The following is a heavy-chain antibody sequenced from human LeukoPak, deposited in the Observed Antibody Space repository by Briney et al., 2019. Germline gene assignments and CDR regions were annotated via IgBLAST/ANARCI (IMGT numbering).Heavy chain of an antibody. D-gene: IGHD5-18*01. CDR2: IYYSGST. CDR3: ASSDTAMVRGGMDV. CDR1: GYSISSSYY. V-gene: IGHV4-31*03. J-gene: IGHJ6*02. Sequence: SETLSLTCTVSGYSISSSYYWSWIRQPPGKGLEWIGYIYYSGSTYYNPSLKSRVTISVDTSKNQFSLKLSSVSAADTAVYYCASSDTAMVRGGMDVWGQGTTVTVSS.